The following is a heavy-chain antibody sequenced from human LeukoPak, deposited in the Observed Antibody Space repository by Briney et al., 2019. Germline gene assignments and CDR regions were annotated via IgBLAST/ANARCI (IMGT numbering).Heavy chain of an antibody. D-gene: IGHD2-2*01. CDR1: GYTFTSYG. J-gene: IGHJ6*02. CDR2: ISAYNGNT. Sequence: ASVKVSCKASGYTFTSYGISWVRQAPGQGLEWMGWISAYNGNTNYAQRLQGRVTMTTDTSTSTACMELRSLRSDDTAVYYCARKGYCSSTSCLYYYYYGMDVWGQGTTVTVSS. V-gene: IGHV1-18*01. CDR3: ARKGYCSSTSCLYYYYYGMDV.